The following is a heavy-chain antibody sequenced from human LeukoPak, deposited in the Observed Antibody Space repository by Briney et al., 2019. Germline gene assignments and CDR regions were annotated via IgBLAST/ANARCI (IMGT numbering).Heavy chain of an antibody. J-gene: IGHJ3*02. CDR3: ARETYYYDSSEPDDAFDI. Sequence: SQTLSLTCTVSGGSISSGGYYWSWLRQHPGTGLEWIGYIYYSGSTYYNPSLKSRVTISVDTSKNQFSLKLSSVTAADTAVYYCARETYYYDSSEPDDAFDIWGQGTMVTVSS. CDR2: IYYSGST. V-gene: IGHV4-31*03. CDR1: GGSISSGGYY. D-gene: IGHD3-22*01.